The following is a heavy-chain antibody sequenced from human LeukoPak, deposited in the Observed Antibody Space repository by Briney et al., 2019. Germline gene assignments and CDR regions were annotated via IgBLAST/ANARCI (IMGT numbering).Heavy chain of an antibody. CDR1: GGSISNHY. Sequence: PSETLSLTCTVSGGSISNHYWSWTPQPPGKGLEWIGYIHYSGSTNYNPSLKSQVPISVDTSKNQFSLKLTSVTAADTAVYYCARDFGRGYCSTTSCFVPWFDPWGQGTLVTVSS. J-gene: IGHJ5*02. CDR3: ARDFGRGYCSTTSCFVPWFDP. D-gene: IGHD2-2*01. CDR2: IHYSGST. V-gene: IGHV4-59*11.